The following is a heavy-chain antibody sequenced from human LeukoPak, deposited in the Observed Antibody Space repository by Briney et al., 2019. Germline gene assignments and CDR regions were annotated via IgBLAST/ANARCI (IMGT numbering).Heavy chain of an antibody. CDR1: WFTLSSNY. Sequence: TGGSLRLSCSASWFTLSSNYMSGVRQAPGKGLEWVSVIYSGGSTYYADSVKGRFTISRDNSKNTLYLQMNSLRAEDTAVYYCASELGSSDYWGQGTLVTVSS. J-gene: IGHJ4*02. CDR3: ASELGSSDY. CDR2: IYSGGST. D-gene: IGHD3-10*01. V-gene: IGHV3-53*01.